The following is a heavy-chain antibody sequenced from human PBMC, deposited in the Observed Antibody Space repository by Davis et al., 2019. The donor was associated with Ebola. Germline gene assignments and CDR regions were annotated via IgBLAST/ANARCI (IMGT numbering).Heavy chain of an antibody. CDR2: MNPNSGGT. Sequence: AASVKVSCKASGYTFTSYDINWVRQATGQGLEWMGWMNPNSGGTNYAQKFQGRVTMTRDTSISTAYMEVGSLRSDDTAVYYCARAQFPTTSDHWGQGTLVTVSS. CDR1: GYTFTSYD. CDR3: ARAQFPTTSDH. D-gene: IGHD1-1*01. V-gene: IGHV1-2*02. J-gene: IGHJ4*02.